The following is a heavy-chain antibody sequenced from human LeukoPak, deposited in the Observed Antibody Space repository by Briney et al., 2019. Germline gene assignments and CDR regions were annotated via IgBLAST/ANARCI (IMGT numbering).Heavy chain of an antibody. V-gene: IGHV3-21*06. CDR1: GFTFSSFY. CDR3: ARLDESEGDY. CDR2: ISSGSDYI. J-gene: IGHJ4*02. Sequence: GGSLRLSCVVSGFTFSSFYMNWVRQAPGKRLEWVSSISSGSDYIQYADSVKGRFTISRDNAKNSLYLQMSSLSAEDTAVYYCARLDESEGDYWGQGTLVTVSS.